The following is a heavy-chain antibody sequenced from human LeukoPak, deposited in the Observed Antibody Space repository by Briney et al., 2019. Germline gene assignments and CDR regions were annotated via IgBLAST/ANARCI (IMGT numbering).Heavy chain of an antibody. CDR1: GYTFTSNY. CDR3: ARDNSVRDEAWWSNP. CDR2: ISPSGGST. V-gene: IGHV1-46*01. D-gene: IGHD5-24*01. J-gene: IGHJ5*02. Sequence: RASVKVSCKAFGYTFTSNYMHWVRQAPGQGPEWMGVISPSGGSTTYAQKFQGRVTLTRDMSTSTDYLELSSLRSEDTAVYYCARDNSVRDEAWWSNPWGQGTLVTVSS.